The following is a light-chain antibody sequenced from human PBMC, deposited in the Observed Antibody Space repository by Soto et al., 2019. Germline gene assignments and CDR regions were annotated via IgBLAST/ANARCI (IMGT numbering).Light chain of an antibody. J-gene: IGKJ5*01. Sequence: DIQMTQSPSSLSASVGDRVTIACRASQSISSSLNWYQQIPGKAPKLLIYGASNLQSGVPSRFSGSGSGTDLTLTISSLQPEDLAIYYCQQTYRTPPRFGQGTRLEIK. V-gene: IGKV1-39*01. CDR3: QQTYRTPPR. CDR2: GAS. CDR1: QSISSS.